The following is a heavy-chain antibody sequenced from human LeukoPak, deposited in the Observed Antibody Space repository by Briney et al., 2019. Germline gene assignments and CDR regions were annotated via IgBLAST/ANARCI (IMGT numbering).Heavy chain of an antibody. J-gene: IGHJ6*03. CDR3: ARGAYDFWSGYYYPGYYYYMDV. D-gene: IGHD3-3*01. CDR2: INPSGGSR. Sequence: ASVKVSCKASGYTFTSYYMHCVCEAPGQGLEWVGIINPSGGSRSYAQKFQGRVTMTRDMSTSTVYMELSSLRSEDTAVYYCARGAYDFWSGYYYPGYYYYMDVWGKGTTVTVSS. V-gene: IGHV1-46*01. CDR1: GYTFTSYY.